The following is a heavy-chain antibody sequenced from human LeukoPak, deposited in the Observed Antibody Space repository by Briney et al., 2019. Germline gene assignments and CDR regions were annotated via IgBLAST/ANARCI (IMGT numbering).Heavy chain of an antibody. J-gene: IGHJ4*02. D-gene: IGHD5-12*01. CDR3: TTLYGGSLDY. Sequence: GGSLRLSSAASGFTFSGYWMYWVRQAPGKGLVWVSRIKTDGSSTSYADSVKGRFTISRDNAKNTLYLQMNSLRAEDTAVYYCTTLYGGSLDYWGQGTLVTVSS. CDR1: GFTFSGYW. V-gene: IGHV3-74*01. CDR2: IKTDGSST.